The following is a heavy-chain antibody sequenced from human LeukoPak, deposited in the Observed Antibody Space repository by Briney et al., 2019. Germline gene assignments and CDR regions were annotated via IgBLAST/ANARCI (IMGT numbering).Heavy chain of an antibody. V-gene: IGHV4-59*01. CDR1: GFTFSSYS. CDR2: IYYSGST. J-gene: IGHJ4*02. Sequence: PGGSLRLSCAASGFTFSSYSMNWVRQAPGKGLEWIGYIYYSGSTNYNPSLKSRVTISVDTSKNQFSLKLSSVTAADTAVYYCARAQREATWIAAAGSFDYWGQGTLVTVSS. D-gene: IGHD6-13*01. CDR3: ARAQREATWIAAAGSFDY.